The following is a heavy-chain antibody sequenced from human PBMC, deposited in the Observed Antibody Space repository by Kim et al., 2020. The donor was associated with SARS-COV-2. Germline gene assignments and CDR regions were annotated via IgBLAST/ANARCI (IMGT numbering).Heavy chain of an antibody. CDR1: GFTFSVYG. CDR3: SNFES. J-gene: IGHJ4*02. CDR2: IRSDGSNK. Sequence: GGSLRLSCAASGFTFSVYGMHWVRQAPGKGLEWVAVIRSDGSNKYSADSVKGRFTISIDNAKNMLSLQMNSLRAEDTAVYYCSNFESWGQGTVVTVSS. V-gene: IGHV3-33*06.